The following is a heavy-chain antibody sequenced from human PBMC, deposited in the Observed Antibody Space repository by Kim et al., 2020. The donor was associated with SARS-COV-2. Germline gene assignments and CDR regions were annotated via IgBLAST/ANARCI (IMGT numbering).Heavy chain of an antibody. V-gene: IGHV3-33*06. CDR2: IWYDGSNK. D-gene: IGHD3-16*01. CDR1: GFTFSSYA. CDR3: AKEHYDWGFDY. Sequence: GGSLRLSCAASGFTFSSYAMHWVRQAPGKGLEWVAVIWYDGSNKYYADSVKGRFTISRDNSKNTLYLQMNSLRAEDTAVYYCAKEHYDWGFDYWGQGTLVTVSS. J-gene: IGHJ4*02.